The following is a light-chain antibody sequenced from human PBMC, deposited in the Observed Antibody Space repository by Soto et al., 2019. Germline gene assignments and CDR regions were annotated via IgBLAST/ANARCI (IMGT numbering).Light chain of an antibody. Sequence: DIQMTQSPSTLSASVGDRVTITCRASQSISSWLAWYQQKPGKAPKLLIYKASSLESGVPSRFSGSGSGTEFTLTISSLEPEDFALYYCQQRSNRITFGQGTRLEIK. CDR3: QQRSNRIT. V-gene: IGKV1-5*03. CDR1: QSISSW. CDR2: KAS. J-gene: IGKJ5*01.